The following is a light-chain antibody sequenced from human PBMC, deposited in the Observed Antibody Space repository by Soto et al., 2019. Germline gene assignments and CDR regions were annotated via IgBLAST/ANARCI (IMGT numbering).Light chain of an antibody. CDR1: QGIRND. V-gene: IGKV1-6*01. J-gene: IGKJ4*01. CDR2: AAS. Sequence: AIPLTHSQSSLSASLIDRVNIXGKASQGIRNDLGWYQQKPGKAPKLLIYAASSLQSGVPSRFSGSGSGTDFTLTISSLQPEDFATYYCLQDYNYPLTFGGGTKVDIK. CDR3: LQDYNYPLT.